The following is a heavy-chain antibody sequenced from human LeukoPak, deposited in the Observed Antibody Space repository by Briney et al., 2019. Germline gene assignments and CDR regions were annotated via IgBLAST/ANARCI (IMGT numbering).Heavy chain of an antibody. Sequence: GASVKVSCKASGYTFTSYGISWVRQAPGQGLEWRVWISAYNGNTKYAQKLQGRVTMTTDTSTSTAYMELRSLRSDDTAVYYCARDLKRLTSGWITAAAGDYWGQGTLVTVSS. CDR3: ARDLKRLTSGWITAAAGDY. J-gene: IGHJ4*02. D-gene: IGHD6-19*01. CDR1: GYTFTSYG. CDR2: ISAYNGNT. V-gene: IGHV1-18*01.